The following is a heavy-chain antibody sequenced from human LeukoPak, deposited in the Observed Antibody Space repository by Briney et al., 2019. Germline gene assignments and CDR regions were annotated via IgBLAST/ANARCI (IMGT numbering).Heavy chain of an antibody. CDR1: GFTFSNAW. CDR2: IKRKGDDGTT. Sequence: GGSMRLACAASGFTFSNAWMSWVRHAPGKGLEWVGRIKRKGDDGTTDYAAPVKGRFTILRDDSKRTVYLQMNSLKAEDTAVYYCATDLLDSWGQGTLVTVSS. CDR3: ATDLLDS. V-gene: IGHV3-15*01. J-gene: IGHJ5*01.